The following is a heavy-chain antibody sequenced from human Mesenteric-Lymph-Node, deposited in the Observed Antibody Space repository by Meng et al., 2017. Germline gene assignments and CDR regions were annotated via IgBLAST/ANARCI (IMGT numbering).Heavy chain of an antibody. J-gene: IGHJ4*02. Sequence: LRLSCAVYGGSFSGYYWSWIRQHPGKGLEWIGYIYYSGSTYYNPSLKSRVTISVDTSKNQFSLKLSSVTAADTAVYYCARAGVYCSGGSCYPDAFDYWGQGTLVTVSS. CDR2: IYYSGST. CDR3: ARAGVYCSGGSCYPDAFDY. CDR1: GGSFSGYY. D-gene: IGHD2-15*01. V-gene: IGHV4-31*11.